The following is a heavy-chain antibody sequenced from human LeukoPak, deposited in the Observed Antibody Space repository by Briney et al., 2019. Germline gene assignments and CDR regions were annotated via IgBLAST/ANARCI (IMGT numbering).Heavy chain of an antibody. D-gene: IGHD3-10*01. CDR3: ASEYGSGSYPTYYYYYGMDV. CDR1: GGTFSSYA. J-gene: IGHJ6*02. CDR2: IIPIFGTA. Sequence: EASVKVSCKASGGTFSSYAISWVRQAPGQGLEWMGGIIPIFGTANYAQKFQGRVTITADESTSTAYMELSSLRSEDTAVYYCASEYGSGSYPTYYYYYGMDVWGQGTTVTVSS. V-gene: IGHV1-69*13.